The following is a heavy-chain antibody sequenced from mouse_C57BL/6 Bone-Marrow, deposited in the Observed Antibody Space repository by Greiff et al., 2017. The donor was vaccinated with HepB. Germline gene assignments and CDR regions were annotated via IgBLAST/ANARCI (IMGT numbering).Heavy chain of an antibody. CDR3: RYYYGSRSSYWYFDV. CDR1: GYTFTSYW. J-gene: IGHJ1*03. D-gene: IGHD1-1*01. V-gene: IGHV1-64*01. Sequence: VQLQQPGAELVKPGASVKLSCKASGYTFTSYWMHWVKQRPGQGLEWIGMIHPNSGSTNYNEKFKSKATLTVDKSSSTAYMQLSSLTSEDSAVYYCRYYYGSRSSYWYFDVWGTGTTVTVSS. CDR2: IHPNSGST.